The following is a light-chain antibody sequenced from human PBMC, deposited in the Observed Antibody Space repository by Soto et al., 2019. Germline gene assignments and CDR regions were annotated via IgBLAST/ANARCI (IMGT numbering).Light chain of an antibody. V-gene: IGKV3-15*01. J-gene: IGKJ1*01. Sequence: EIVMTQSPATLSVSPGERATLSCRASQSVNNNLAWYQQKPGQVPRLLIHGASTRATGIPARFSGSGSGTEFTLTISSLQSEDFAIYYCQQYNDWPRSFGQGNKVEIK. CDR2: GAS. CDR1: QSVNNN. CDR3: QQYNDWPRS.